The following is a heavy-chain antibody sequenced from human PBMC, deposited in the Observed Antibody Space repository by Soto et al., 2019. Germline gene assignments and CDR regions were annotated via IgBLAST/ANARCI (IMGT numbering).Heavy chain of an antibody. D-gene: IGHD1-26*01. CDR1: GYAFTNYA. CDR3: ARDDSGFSGSHYLDYFNY. V-gene: IGHV1-3*01. Sequence: ASVKVSCKASGYAFTNYAIHWVRQAPGQRLEWMGWINAGNGKTKYSQNFQGRVTITRDTSASIVYMEVNSLRSEDTAVYYCARDDSGFSGSHYLDYFNYWGQGALVTVS. J-gene: IGHJ4*02. CDR2: INAGNGKT.